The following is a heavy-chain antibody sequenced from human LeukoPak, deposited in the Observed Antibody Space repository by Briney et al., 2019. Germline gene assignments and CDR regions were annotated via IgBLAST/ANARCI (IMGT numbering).Heavy chain of an antibody. CDR2: ISFDGSEK. CDR1: GFTFSGYG. Sequence: GGSLRFSCAASGFTFSGYGMHWVRQAPGKGLEWVAIISFDGSEKFYADSVKGRFTISRDKSKNTLYLQMNSLRAEDTAVYYCTTDSGTIIYWGQGTLVTVSS. D-gene: IGHD3-10*01. CDR3: TTDSGTIIY. V-gene: IGHV3-30*03. J-gene: IGHJ4*02.